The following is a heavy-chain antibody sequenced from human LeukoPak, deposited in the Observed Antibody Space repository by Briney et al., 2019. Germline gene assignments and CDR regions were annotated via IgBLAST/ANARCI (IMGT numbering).Heavy chain of an antibody. Sequence: GGSLRLSCAASGFTFSSYWMHWVRQAPGKGLVWVSRVNNDGSSTTYADSVKGRFTISRDNAKNTIYLQMNSLRAEDTAVYYCARDGDSSGYYVNFDYWGQGTLVTVSS. CDR3: ARDGDSSGYYVNFDY. V-gene: IGHV3-74*01. CDR2: VNNDGSST. D-gene: IGHD3-22*01. J-gene: IGHJ4*02. CDR1: GFTFSSYW.